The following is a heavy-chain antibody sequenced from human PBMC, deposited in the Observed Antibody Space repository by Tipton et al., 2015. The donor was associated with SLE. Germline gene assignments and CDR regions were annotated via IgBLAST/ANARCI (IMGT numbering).Heavy chain of an antibody. J-gene: IGHJ4*02. CDR2: ISPEGSGT. V-gene: IGHV3-64*04. Sequence: SLRLSCSGFGFAFDTYGLHWVRQPPGKGLEFVSAISPEGSGTYYTDSVRGRFTISRDNSKSTLYLQMNSLRVEDTATYYCVRDRPLVTKYWGQGTLVTVSS. D-gene: IGHD2-8*01. CDR1: GFAFDTYG. CDR3: VRDRPLVTKY.